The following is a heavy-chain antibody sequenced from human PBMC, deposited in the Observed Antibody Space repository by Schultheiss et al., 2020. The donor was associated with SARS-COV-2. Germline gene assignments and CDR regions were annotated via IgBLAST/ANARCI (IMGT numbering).Heavy chain of an antibody. CDR2: INYIGST. CDR3: ARDLGGDYDY. J-gene: IGHJ4*02. CDR1: GGSISYYY. V-gene: IGHV4-59*01. D-gene: IGHD4-17*01. Sequence: SETLSLTCSVSGGSISYYYWTWIRQPPGKGLEWIGYINYIGSTNYNPSLKSRVTLSVDTSRNQFSLKLSSVTAADTAVYYCARDLGGDYDYWGQGTLVTVSS.